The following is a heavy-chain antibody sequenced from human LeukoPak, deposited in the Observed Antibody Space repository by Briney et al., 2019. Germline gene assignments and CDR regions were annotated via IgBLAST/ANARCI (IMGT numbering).Heavy chain of an antibody. CDR3: ARASSRFSYFDY. D-gene: IGHD3-22*01. V-gene: IGHV4-59*01. CDR1: GGSISSYY. Sequence: PSETLSLTCTVSGGSISSYYWSWIRQPPGKGLEWIGYIYYSGSTNYNPSLKSRVTISVDTSKNQFSLKLSSVTAADTAVYYCARASSRFSYFDYWGQGTLVTVSS. J-gene: IGHJ4*02. CDR2: IYYSGST.